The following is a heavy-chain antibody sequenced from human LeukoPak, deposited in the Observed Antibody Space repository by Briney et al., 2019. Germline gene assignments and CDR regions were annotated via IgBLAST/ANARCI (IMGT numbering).Heavy chain of an antibody. CDR1: GFTFSSYS. CDR2: ISGSGGST. CDR3: AKDSSSGYYLVY. Sequence: PGGSLRLSCAASGFTFSSYSMNWVRQAPGKGLEWVSAISGSGGSTYYADSVKGRFTISRDNSKNTLYLQMNSLRAEDTAVYYCAKDSSSGYYLVYWGQGTLVTVSS. D-gene: IGHD3-22*01. J-gene: IGHJ4*02. V-gene: IGHV3-23*01.